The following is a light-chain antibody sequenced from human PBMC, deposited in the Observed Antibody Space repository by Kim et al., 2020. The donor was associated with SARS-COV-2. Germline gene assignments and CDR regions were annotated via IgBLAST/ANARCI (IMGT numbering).Light chain of an antibody. CDR2: GAS. CDR1: QSVSSN. J-gene: IGKJ1*01. CDR3: QQYNNWGT. V-gene: IGKV3-15*01. Sequence: SVSPGERATLSCRASQSVSSNLAWYQQKPGQAPRLLIYGASTRATGIPARFSGSGSGTEFTLTISSLQSEDFAVYYCQQYNNWGTFGQGTKVDIK.